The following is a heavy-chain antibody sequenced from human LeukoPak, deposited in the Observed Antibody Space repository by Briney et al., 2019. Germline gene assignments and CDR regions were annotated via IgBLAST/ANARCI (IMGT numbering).Heavy chain of an antibody. V-gene: IGHV3-30-3*01. Sequence: GRSLRLSCAASGFTFSSYAMHWVRQAPGKGLEWVAVISYDGSNKYYADSVKGRFTISRDNSKNTLYLQMNSLRAEDTAVYYCASLHTENYGSGRQVWGQGTLVTVSS. J-gene: IGHJ4*02. D-gene: IGHD3-10*01. CDR2: ISYDGSNK. CDR1: GFTFSSYA. CDR3: ASLHTENYGSGRQV.